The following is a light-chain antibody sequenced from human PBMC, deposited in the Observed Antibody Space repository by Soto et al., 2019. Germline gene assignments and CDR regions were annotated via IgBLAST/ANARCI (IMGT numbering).Light chain of an antibody. V-gene: IGLV1-44*01. CDR3: AAWDDSLNGVV. CDR2: TNN. CDR1: ISNIGGNT. Sequence: QSVLNQPPSASGTPGQRVTISCSGSISNIGGNTVNWYQQLPGTAPKLLMYTNNQRPSGVPDRFSGSKSGTSASLAISGLQSEDEADYYCAAWDDSLNGVVFGGGTKLTVL. J-gene: IGLJ2*01.